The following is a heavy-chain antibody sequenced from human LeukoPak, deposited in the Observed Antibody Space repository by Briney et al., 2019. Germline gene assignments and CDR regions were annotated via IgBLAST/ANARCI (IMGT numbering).Heavy chain of an antibody. CDR2: IKQDGSEK. V-gene: IGHV3-7*03. D-gene: IGHD4-17*01. CDR3: ARERYGRDAFDI. J-gene: IGHJ3*02. Sequence: PGGSLRLSCAASGFTFSRNWMSWVRQAPGKGREGVANIKQDGSEKYYVDSVKGRFTISRDNAKNSLYLQMNTLRAEDTAVYYCARERYGRDAFDIWGQGTMVTVSS. CDR1: GFTFSRNW.